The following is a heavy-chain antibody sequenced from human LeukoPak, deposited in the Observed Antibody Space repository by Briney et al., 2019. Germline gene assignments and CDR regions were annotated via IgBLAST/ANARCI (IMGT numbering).Heavy chain of an antibody. CDR2: IYYSGST. CDR1: GGSISSSSYY. Sequence: SETLXLTCTVSGGSISSSSYYWGWIRQPPGKGLEWIGSIYYSGSTYYNPSLKSRVTISVDTSKNQFSLKLSSVTAADTAVYYCATFKRGSIAAAGLDWFDPWGQGTLVTVSS. J-gene: IGHJ5*02. V-gene: IGHV4-39*07. D-gene: IGHD6-13*01. CDR3: ATFKRGSIAAAGLDWFDP.